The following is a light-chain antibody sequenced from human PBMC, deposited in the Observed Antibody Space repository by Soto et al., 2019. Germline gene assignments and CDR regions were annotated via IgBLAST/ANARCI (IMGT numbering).Light chain of an antibody. CDR3: CSYAGSSTFNVV. Sequence: QSVLTQPASVSGSPGQSITISCTGTSSDVGSYNLVSWYQQHPGKAPKLMIYEVSKRPSGVSNRFSGSKSGNTASLTISGLQAEDEADYYCCSYAGSSTFNVVSGGGTKVTVL. J-gene: IGLJ2*01. CDR2: EVS. V-gene: IGLV2-23*02. CDR1: SSDVGSYNL.